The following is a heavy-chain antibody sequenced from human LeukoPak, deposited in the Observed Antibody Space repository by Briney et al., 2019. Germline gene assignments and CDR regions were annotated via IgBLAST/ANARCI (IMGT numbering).Heavy chain of an antibody. Sequence: ASAKLSCKASGYTFASYGFSWVRQAPGQGLEWMEWISAYNGNTNYAQKLQDRVTMTTDTFTSTAYMELRSLRSDDTAVYYCARDGDMATHECWYFDLWGRGTLVTVSS. CDR2: ISAYNGNT. CDR3: ARDGDMATHECWYFDL. V-gene: IGHV1-18*01. CDR1: GYTFASYG. J-gene: IGHJ2*01. D-gene: IGHD5-24*01.